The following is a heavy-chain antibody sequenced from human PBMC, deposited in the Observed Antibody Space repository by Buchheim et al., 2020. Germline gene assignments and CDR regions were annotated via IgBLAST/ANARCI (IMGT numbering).Heavy chain of an antibody. V-gene: IGHV4-59*01. CDR3: ARSGPAAIWEDYYYYGMDV. CDR1: GGSISSYY. J-gene: IGHJ6*02. Sequence: QVQLQESGPGLVKPSETLSLTCTVSGGSISSYYWSWIRQPPGKGLGWIGYIYYSGSTNYNPSLKSRVTISVDTSKNQFSLKLSSVTAADTAVYYCARSGPAAIWEDYYYYGMDVWGQGTT. CDR2: IYYSGST. D-gene: IGHD2-2*02.